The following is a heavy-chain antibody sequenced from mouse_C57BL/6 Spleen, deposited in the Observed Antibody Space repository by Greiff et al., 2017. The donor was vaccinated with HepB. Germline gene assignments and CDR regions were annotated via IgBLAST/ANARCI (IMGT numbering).Heavy chain of an antibody. Sequence: VQLQQPGAELVKPGASVKLSCKASGYTFTSYWMHWVKQRPGQGLEWIGMIHPNSGSTNYNEKFKSKATLTVDKSSSTAYMQLSSLTSEDSAVYYCARSPYYGNYGWYFDVWGTGTTVTVSS. CDR2: IHPNSGST. CDR1: GYTFTSYW. V-gene: IGHV1-64*01. D-gene: IGHD2-10*01. J-gene: IGHJ1*03. CDR3: ARSPYYGNYGWYFDV.